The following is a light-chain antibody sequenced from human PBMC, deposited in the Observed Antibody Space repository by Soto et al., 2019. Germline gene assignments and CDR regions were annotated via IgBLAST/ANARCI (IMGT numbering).Light chain of an antibody. CDR3: QQYNNWRT. J-gene: IGKJ1*01. V-gene: IGKV3-15*01. CDR2: GAS. Sequence: EVVGTQAEASGSGSPGERATLSCRASQSVSSNLAWYQQKPGQAPRLLIYGASTRATGIPARFSGSGSGTEFTLTISSLQSEDFAVYYCQQYNNWRTFGQGTKVDI. CDR1: QSVSSN.